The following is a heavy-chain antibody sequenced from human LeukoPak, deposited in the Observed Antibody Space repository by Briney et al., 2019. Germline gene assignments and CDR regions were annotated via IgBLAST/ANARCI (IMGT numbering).Heavy chain of an antibody. V-gene: IGHV1-2*06. CDR3: AREGYDLNQNHDLDV. CDR1: GYSFTAYF. Sequence: GASVKVSCKTSGYSFTAYFIHWVRQAPGQGLEWMGRINPNSGGTKYTQKFQDRVTMTRDTSITTAHMELSSLRSDDTAVYYCAREGYDLNQNHDLDVWGQGTTVTV. J-gene: IGHJ6*02. CDR2: INPNSGGT. D-gene: IGHD3-3*01.